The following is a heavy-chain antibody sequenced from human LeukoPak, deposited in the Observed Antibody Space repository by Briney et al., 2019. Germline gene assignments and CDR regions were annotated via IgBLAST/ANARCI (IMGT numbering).Heavy chain of an antibody. J-gene: IGHJ4*02. CDR2: ISYDGSNK. V-gene: IGHV3-30-3*01. D-gene: IGHD3-3*01. CDR3: AKAGRDDFCDY. Sequence: GGSLRLSCAASGFTFSSYAMHWVRQAPGKGLEWVAVISYDGSNKYYAESVKGRFTISRDNSKNSLYLQMNSLRTEDTALYYCAKAGRDDFCDYWGQGTLVTVSS. CDR1: GFTFSSYA.